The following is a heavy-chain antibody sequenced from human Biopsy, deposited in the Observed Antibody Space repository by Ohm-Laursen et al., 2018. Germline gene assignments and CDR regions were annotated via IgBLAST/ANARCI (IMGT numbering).Heavy chain of an antibody. J-gene: IGHJ6*02. CDR3: ARAVDYYDPYYYYGLDV. Sequence: PSETLSLTCAVYGGSFSGYYWSWIRQPPGKGLEWIGEINHRGSTNYNPSLKSRFTISVDTSKNQFSLKLRSVTAADTAVYYCARAVDYYDPYYYYGLDVWGQGTTVTVSS. CDR2: INHRGST. V-gene: IGHV4-34*01. D-gene: IGHD3-16*01. CDR1: GGSFSGYY.